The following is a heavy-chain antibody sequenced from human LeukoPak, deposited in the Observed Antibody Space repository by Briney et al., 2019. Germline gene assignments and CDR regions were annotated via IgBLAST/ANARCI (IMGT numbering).Heavy chain of an antibody. V-gene: IGHV1-2*02. J-gene: IGHJ5*02. CDR2: INPNSGGT. CDR1: GYTFTGYY. Sequence: ASVKVSCKASGYTFTGYYMHWVRQAPGQGLEWMGWINPNSGGTNYAQKFQGRVTMTRDTSISTAYMELSRLRSDDTALYYCARGPGIAEDWFDPWGQGTLVTVSS. D-gene: IGHD6-13*01. CDR3: ARGPGIAEDWFDP.